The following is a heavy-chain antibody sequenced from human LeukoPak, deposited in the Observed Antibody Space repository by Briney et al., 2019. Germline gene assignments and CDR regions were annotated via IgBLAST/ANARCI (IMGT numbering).Heavy chain of an antibody. CDR3: ARGGYARADY. Sequence: SETLSLTCAVYGGSFSGYYWSWIRQPPGKGLEWIGEINHSGSTNYYPSLKSRVTISVDTSKNQFSLKLSSVTAADTAVYYCARGGYARADYWGQGTLVTVSS. CDR2: INHSGST. V-gene: IGHV4-34*01. CDR1: GGSFSGYY. J-gene: IGHJ4*02. D-gene: IGHD3-16*01.